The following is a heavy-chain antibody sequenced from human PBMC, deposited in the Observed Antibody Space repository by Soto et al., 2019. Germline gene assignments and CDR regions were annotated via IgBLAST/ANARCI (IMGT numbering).Heavy chain of an antibody. D-gene: IGHD2-15*01. CDR2: ISGSGGST. J-gene: IGHJ4*02. CDR1: GFTFSSYA. Sequence: EVQLLESGGGLVQPGGSLRLSCAASGFTFSSYAMSWVRQAPGKGLEWVSAISGSGGSTYYADSVKGRFTISRDNSKNTLYLQMYSLRAEDTAVYYCAKSQAATPQLNDYWGQGTLVTVSS. CDR3: AKSQAATPQLNDY. V-gene: IGHV3-23*01.